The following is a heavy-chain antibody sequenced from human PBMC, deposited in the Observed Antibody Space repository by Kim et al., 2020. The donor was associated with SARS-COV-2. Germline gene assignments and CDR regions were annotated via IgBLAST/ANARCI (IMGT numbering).Heavy chain of an antibody. CDR1: GGSISSYY. J-gene: IGHJ5*02. V-gene: IGHV4-4*07. CDR3: ARDLRRDTQIWFDP. Sequence: SETLSLTCTVSGGSISSYYWSWIRQPAGKGLDWIGRIYTSGSTNYNPSLKSRVTMSVDTSKNQFSLKLSSVTAADTAVYYCARDLRRDTQIWFDPWGQGTLVTVSS. D-gene: IGHD5-18*01. CDR2: IYTSGST.